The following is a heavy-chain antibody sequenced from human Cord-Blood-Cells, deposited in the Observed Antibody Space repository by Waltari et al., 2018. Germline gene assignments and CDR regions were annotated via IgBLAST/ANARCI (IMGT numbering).Heavy chain of an antibody. CDR3: ARASGADSSGYYDY. Sequence: QVQLVQSGAEVKKPGSSVKVPCKASACIFSSYASSWVRQAPGKGLKWLGGIIPIFGTANYAQKFQGRVTITADESTSTAYMELSSLRSEDTAVYYCARASGADSSGYYDYWGQGTLVTVFS. J-gene: IGHJ4*02. CDR1: ACIFSSYA. CDR2: IIPIFGTA. D-gene: IGHD3-22*01. V-gene: IGHV1-69*01.